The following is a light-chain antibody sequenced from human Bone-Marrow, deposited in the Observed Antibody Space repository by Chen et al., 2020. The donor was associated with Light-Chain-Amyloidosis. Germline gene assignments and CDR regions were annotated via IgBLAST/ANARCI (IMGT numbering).Light chain of an antibody. CDR3: AAWDGSLSGYV. Sequence: LPRHPPVPGPPRRGSTWPISGPSANIGINYVNWYQHFPGAAPNLLIHRNNQRPSGVPDRFSASKSGTSAFLAISGLRSEDEADYYCAAWDGSLSGYVFGTGTKVIVL. CDR1: SANIGINY. CDR2: RNN. J-gene: IGLJ1*01. V-gene: IGLV1-47*01.